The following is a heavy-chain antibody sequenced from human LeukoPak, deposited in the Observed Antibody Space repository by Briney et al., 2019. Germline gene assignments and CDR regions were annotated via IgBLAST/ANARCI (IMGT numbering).Heavy chain of an antibody. CDR1: GYTFTSYG. J-gene: IGHJ4*02. Sequence: ASVTVSCKASGYTFTSYGISWVRQAPGQGLEWMGWISAYNGNTNYAQKLQGRVTMTTDTSTTTAYMELRSLRSDDTAVYYCASRVPDDYGDFVDYWGQGTLVTVSS. CDR3: ASRVPDDYGDFVDY. D-gene: IGHD4-17*01. V-gene: IGHV1-18*01. CDR2: ISAYNGNT.